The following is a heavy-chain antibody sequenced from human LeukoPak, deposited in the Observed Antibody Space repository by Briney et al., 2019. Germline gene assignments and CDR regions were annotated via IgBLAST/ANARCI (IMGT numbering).Heavy chain of an antibody. J-gene: IGHJ6*02. CDR1: GYTFIDYY. D-gene: IGHD2-15*01. CDR3: ARDHCSAGGCYENYYYGMDV. Sequence: ASVKVSCKASGYTFIDYYLQWVRQAPGQGLEWMGWINPNSGGTEYVQKFQGRVTMTRDTSINTAYMELSRLRSDDTAVYYCARDHCSAGGCYENYYYGMDVWGQGTTAIVSS. V-gene: IGHV1-2*02. CDR2: INPNSGGT.